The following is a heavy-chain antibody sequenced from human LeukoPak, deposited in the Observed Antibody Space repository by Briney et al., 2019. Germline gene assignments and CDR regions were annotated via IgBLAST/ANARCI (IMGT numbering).Heavy chain of an antibody. CDR2: IYYSGST. J-gene: IGHJ4*02. V-gene: IGHV4-31*03. CDR3: ARAPATVVEFDH. CDR1: GGSIGSGGYY. D-gene: IGHD4-23*01. Sequence: SQTLSLTCTVSGGSIGSGGYYWIWIRQHPGKGLEWIGYIYYSGSTYYNPSLKSRVTISVDTSKNQFSLKLNSVTAADTAVYYCARAPATVVEFDHWGQGTLVTVSS.